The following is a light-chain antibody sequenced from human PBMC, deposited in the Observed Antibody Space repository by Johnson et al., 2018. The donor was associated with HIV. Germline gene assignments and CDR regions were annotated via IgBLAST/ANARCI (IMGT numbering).Light chain of an antibody. V-gene: IGLV1-51*02. Sequence: QSVLTQPPSVSAAPGQKVTISCSGTSSNIGNNYVSWYQQLPGTAPKLLIYEDTRRPSGIPDRFSGSKSGTSATLGITGLQTGDEGDYYCGTWYGSLSAGDGFGTGTKVTGL. J-gene: IGLJ1*01. CDR3: GTWYGSLSAGDG. CDR2: EDT. CDR1: SSNIGNNY.